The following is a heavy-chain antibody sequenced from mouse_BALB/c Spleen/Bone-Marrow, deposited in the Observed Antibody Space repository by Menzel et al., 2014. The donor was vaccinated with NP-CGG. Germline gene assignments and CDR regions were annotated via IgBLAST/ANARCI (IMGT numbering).Heavy chain of an antibody. Sequence: DVHLVESGAELVKPGASVKLSCTASGFNIKDTYMHWVKQRPEQGLEWIGRIDPANGNTKYDPKFQGKAAITADTSSNTAYLQLSSLTSEDTAVYYCARAGRGRYFDVWCAGPRSPSSQ. CDR2: IDPANGNT. D-gene: IGHD4-1*01. J-gene: IGHJ1*01. V-gene: IGHV14-3*02. CDR1: GFNIKDTY. CDR3: ARAGRGRYFDV.